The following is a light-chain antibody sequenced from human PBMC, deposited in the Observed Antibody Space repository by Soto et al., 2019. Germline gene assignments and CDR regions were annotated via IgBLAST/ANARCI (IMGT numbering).Light chain of an antibody. CDR2: LGS. V-gene: IGKV2-28*01. J-gene: IGKJ2*01. CDR1: QSLLHSNGYNY. Sequence: DIVMTQSPLSLPVTPGEPASISCRSSQSLLHSNGYNYLDWYLQKPGQSPQLLIYLGSNRASGVSDTXSGSGSGTDFTLKISRVEAEDVGVYYCMQALQTPDTFGQGTKLEIK. CDR3: MQALQTPDT.